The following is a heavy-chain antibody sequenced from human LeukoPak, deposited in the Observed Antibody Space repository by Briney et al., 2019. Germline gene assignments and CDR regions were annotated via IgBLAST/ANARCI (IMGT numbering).Heavy chain of an antibody. V-gene: IGHV3-23*01. Sequence: YXADSVXGXFIISRDNSKNTLYLQMNSLRAXDTAVXCCAXRSPYYFDYWGQGTLVTVSS. J-gene: IGHJ4*02. CDR3: AXRSPYYFDY.